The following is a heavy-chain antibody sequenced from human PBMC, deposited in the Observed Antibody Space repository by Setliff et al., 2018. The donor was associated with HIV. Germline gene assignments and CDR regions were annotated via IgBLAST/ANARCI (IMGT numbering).Heavy chain of an antibody. V-gene: IGHV4-39*01. J-gene: IGHJ4*02. D-gene: IGHD6-6*01. CDR3: ARIPYSSSSVY. CDR2: IYYSGST. Sequence: SETLSLTCTVSGGSISSSSYYWGWIRQPPGKGLEWMGSIYYSGSTYYNPSLKSRVTISVDTSKNQFSLKLSSVTAADTAVYYCARIPYSSSSVYWGQGTLVTVSS. CDR1: GGSISSSSYY.